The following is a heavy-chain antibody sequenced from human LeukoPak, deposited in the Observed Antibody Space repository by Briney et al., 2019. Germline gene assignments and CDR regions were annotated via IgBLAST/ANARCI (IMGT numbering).Heavy chain of an antibody. V-gene: IGHV1-69*05. CDR2: IIPIFGTA. CDR1: GGTFSSYA. D-gene: IGHD3-22*01. Sequence: KVSCKASGGTFSSYAISWVRQAPGQGVEWMGRIIPIFGTANYAQKLQGRVTITTDESTSTAYMELSSLSSEDTAVYYCARAMIAGLGWFDPWGQGTLVTVSS. J-gene: IGHJ5*02. CDR3: ARAMIAGLGWFDP.